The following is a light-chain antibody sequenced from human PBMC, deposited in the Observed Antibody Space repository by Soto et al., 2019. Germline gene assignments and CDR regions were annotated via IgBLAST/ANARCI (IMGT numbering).Light chain of an antibody. Sequence: DIQMTQPPSSLSASVGERVTNTSRASQSIGSYLNWYHQRPGRAPKLLIYAASSLQGGVPTRFSGSGSGTDFTLTISSLQPEDFATYYCQQSFTSPAFGQGTMVDI. V-gene: IGKV1-39*01. J-gene: IGKJ1*01. CDR1: QSIGSY. CDR2: AAS. CDR3: QQSFTSPA.